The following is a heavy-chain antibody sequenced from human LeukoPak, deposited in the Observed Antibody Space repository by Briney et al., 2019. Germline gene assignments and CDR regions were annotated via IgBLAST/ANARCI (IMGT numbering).Heavy chain of an antibody. Sequence: SETLTLTCTISGGSISSYYWSWIRQPPGKGLEWIGYIYYSGSTNYNPPLKSRVTISVDTSKNQFSLKLSSVTAADTAVYYCASTERSVAVAGTFYFDYWGQGTLVTVSS. D-gene: IGHD6-19*01. CDR1: GGSISSYY. J-gene: IGHJ4*02. CDR3: ASTERSVAVAGTFYFDY. CDR2: IYYSGST. V-gene: IGHV4-59*08.